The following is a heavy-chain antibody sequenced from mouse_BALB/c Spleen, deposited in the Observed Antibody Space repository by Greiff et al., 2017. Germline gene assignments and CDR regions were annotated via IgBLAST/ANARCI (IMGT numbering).Heavy chain of an antibody. CDR3: ARRAGGSAMDY. D-gene: IGHD1-1*02. CDR1: GFSLSTSGMG. J-gene: IGHJ4*01. CDR2: IYWDDDK. V-gene: IGHV8-12*01. Sequence: ESGPGILQPSQTLSLTCSFSGFSLSTSGMGVSWIRQPSGKGLEWLAHIYWDDDKRYNPSLKSRLTISKDTSSNQVFLKITSVDTADTATYYCARRAGGSAMDYWGQGTSVTVSS.